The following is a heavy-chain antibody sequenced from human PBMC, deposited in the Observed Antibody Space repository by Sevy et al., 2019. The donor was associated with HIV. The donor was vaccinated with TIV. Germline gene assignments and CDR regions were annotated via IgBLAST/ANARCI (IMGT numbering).Heavy chain of an antibody. Sequence: GGSLRLSCAASGFSFSDYRMHWVRQAPGKGLEWVAVISYDGRNNKYNADSVKGRFTISRDNSKNPLYLQMNSLRAEDTAIYYCARDRGEILSSAFDYWGQGTLVTVSS. CDR3: ARDRGEILSSAFDY. CDR1: GFSFSDYR. CDR2: ISYDGRNNK. J-gene: IGHJ4*02. V-gene: IGHV3-30*03. D-gene: IGHD3-16*01.